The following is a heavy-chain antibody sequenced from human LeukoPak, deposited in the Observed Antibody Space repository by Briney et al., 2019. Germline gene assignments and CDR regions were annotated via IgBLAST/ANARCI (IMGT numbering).Heavy chain of an antibody. J-gene: IGHJ5*02. D-gene: IGHD3-3*01. CDR3: ARLNYDFWSSGGNWFDP. Sequence: SETLSLTCTVSGGSISSGGYYWSWIRQHPGKGLEWIGYIYYSGSTYYNPSLKSRVTISVDTSKNQFSLKLSSVTAADTAVYYCARLNYDFWSSGGNWFDPWGQGTLVTVSS. V-gene: IGHV4-31*03. CDR2: IYYSGST. CDR1: GGSISSGGYY.